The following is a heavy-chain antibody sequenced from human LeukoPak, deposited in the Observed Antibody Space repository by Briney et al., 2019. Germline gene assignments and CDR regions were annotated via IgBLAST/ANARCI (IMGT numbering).Heavy chain of an antibody. Sequence: GESLRLSCAASGLTFSVYAMSWVRQAPGRGLVWVSRINSDGSSISYADSVKGRFTISRDNAKNTLYLQMNSLRVEDTAVYYCAREGRVSGYDFDCWGQGTLVTVSS. CDR3: AREGRVSGYDFDC. D-gene: IGHD5-12*01. CDR2: INSDGSSI. CDR1: GLTFSVYA. J-gene: IGHJ4*02. V-gene: IGHV3-74*03.